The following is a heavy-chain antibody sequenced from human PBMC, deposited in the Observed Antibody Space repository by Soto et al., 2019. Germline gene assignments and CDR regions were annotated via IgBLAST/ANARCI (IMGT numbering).Heavy chain of an antibody. CDR3: AGRLTAMAKSYYYYGMDV. CDR1: GGSISSGGYS. CDR2: IYHSGST. D-gene: IGHD5-18*01. V-gene: IGHV4-30-2*01. J-gene: IGHJ6*02. Sequence: SETLSLTCAVSGGSISSGGYSWSWIRQPPGKGLEWIGYIYHSGSTYYNPSLKSRVTISVDRSKNQFSLKLSSVTAADTAVYYCAGRLTAMAKSYYYYGMDVWGQGTTVTVSS.